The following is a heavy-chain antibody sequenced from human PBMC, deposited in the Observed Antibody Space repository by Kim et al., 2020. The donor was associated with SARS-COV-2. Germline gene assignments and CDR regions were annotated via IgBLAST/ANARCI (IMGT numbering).Heavy chain of an antibody. CDR1: RFTFNNYW. V-gene: IGHV3-74*01. J-gene: IGHJ6*02. D-gene: IGHD3-10*01. CDR3: ARGFFRDGFEV. Sequence: GGSLRLSCAVSRFTFNNYWINWVRHAPGKGLVWVSRISSDGSITNYADSVKGRFTMSRDNAENTLYLQMNSLRAEDTAVYYCARGFFRDGFEVWGQGTTVTVSS. CDR2: ISSDGSIT.